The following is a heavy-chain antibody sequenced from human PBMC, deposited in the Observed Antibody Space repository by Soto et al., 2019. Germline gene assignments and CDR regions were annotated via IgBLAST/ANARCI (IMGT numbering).Heavy chain of an antibody. J-gene: IGHJ4*02. Sequence: PGGSLRLSCAASGFTFSSYAMSWVRQAPGKGLEWVSAISGSGGSTYYADSVKGRFTISRDNSKNTLYLQMNSLRAEDTAVYYCAKERRGVIAPKRSYYFDYWGQGILVTVAS. CDR2: ISGSGGST. CDR1: GFTFSSYA. CDR3: AKERRGVIAPKRSYYFDY. D-gene: IGHD3-16*02. V-gene: IGHV3-23*01.